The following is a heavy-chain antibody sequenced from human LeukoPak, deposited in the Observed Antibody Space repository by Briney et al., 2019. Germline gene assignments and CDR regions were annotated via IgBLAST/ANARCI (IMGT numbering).Heavy chain of an antibody. J-gene: IGHJ6*02. CDR1: GYTFTSYG. Sequence: ASVKVSCKASGYTFTSYGISWVRQAPGQGLEWMGWISAYNDNTNYAQKLQGRVTMTTDTSTSTAYMELRSLRSDDTAVYYCARDGAADPSYYSGMDVWGQGPTVTVSS. CDR2: ISAYNDNT. D-gene: IGHD3-16*01. CDR3: ARDGAADPSYYSGMDV. V-gene: IGHV1-18*01.